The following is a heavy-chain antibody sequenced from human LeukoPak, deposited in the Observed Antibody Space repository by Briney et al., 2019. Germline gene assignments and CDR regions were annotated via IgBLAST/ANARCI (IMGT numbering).Heavy chain of an antibody. D-gene: IGHD2-15*01. J-gene: IGHJ4*02. CDR1: GDSVSSHTAA. V-gene: IGHV6-1*01. CDR3: ARDGWPAFDY. Sequence: SQTLSLTCAFSGDSVSSHTAAWNWIRQSPSRGLEWLGRTFYRSKWYNDYGESVKSRITINADTSKNQFSLHLNSVTPEDTAVYYCARDGWPAFDYWGQGTLVTVSS. CDR2: TFYRSKWYN.